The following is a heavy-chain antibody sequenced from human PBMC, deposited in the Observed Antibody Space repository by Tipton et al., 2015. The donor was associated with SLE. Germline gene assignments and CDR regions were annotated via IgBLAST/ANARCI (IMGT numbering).Heavy chain of an antibody. CDR2: INHTGST. CDR1: GGSFSGHY. V-gene: IGHV4-34*01. Sequence: TLSLTCAVYGGSFSGHYWSWIRQPPGKGLEWIGEINHTGSTNYNPSLKSRVTISVDTSKNQFSLKLSSVTAADTAVYYCAKGLGAYSSGWRYYYYYMNVWGKGTTVTVSS. CDR3: AKGLGAYSSGWRYYYYYMNV. J-gene: IGHJ6*03. D-gene: IGHD6-19*01.